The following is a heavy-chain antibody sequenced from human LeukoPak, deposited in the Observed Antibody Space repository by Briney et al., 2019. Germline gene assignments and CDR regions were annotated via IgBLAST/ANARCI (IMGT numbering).Heavy chain of an antibody. Sequence: SETLSLTCTVSGGSISSSSYYWGWIRQPPGKGLEWIGSISYSGSTYYNPSLKSRVTISVDTSKNQFSLKLSSVTAADTAVYYCARHHPPVTPYYRDVWGKGTTVTISS. D-gene: IGHD4-17*01. CDR2: ISYSGST. CDR3: ARHHPPVTPYYRDV. J-gene: IGHJ6*03. V-gene: IGHV4-39*01. CDR1: GGSISSSSYY.